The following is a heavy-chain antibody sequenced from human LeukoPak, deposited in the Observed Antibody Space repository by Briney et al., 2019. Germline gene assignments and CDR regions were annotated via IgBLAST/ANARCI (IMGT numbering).Heavy chain of an antibody. CDR2: IYYSGST. CDR1: GGSISSYY. Sequence: PSETLSFTCTVSGGSISSYYWSWIRQPPGKGLEWIGYIYYSGSTNYNPSLKSRVTISVDTSKNQFSLKLSSVTAADTAVYYCARVEGAATNWYFDLWGRGTLVTVSS. CDR3: ARVEGAATNWYFDL. V-gene: IGHV4-59*01. D-gene: IGHD6-13*01. J-gene: IGHJ2*01.